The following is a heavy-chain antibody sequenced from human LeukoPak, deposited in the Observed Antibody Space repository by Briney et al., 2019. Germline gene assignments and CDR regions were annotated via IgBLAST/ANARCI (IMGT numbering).Heavy chain of an antibody. V-gene: IGHV3-48*04. Sequence: GGSLRLSCAASGFTFSSYSMNWVRQAPGKGLEWVSYISSSSSTIYYADSVKGRFSISRDNAKSSLYLQMNSLRVEDTAVYYCALLAVASDFDYWGQGALVTVSS. D-gene: IGHD6-19*01. CDR1: GFTFSSYS. CDR2: ISSSSSTI. CDR3: ALLAVASDFDY. J-gene: IGHJ4*02.